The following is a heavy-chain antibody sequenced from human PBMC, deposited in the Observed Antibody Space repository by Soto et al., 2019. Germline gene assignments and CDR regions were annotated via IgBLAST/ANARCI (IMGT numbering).Heavy chain of an antibody. CDR2: INAGNGNT. CDR3: ARVYYDSSGYYFPTDY. D-gene: IGHD3-22*01. Sequence: ASVKVSCKASGYTFTSYAMHWVRQAPGQRLEWMGWINAGNGNTKYSQKFQGRVTITRDTSASTAYMELSSLRSEDTAVYYCARVYYDSSGYYFPTDYWGQGTLVTAPQ. CDR1: GYTFTSYA. J-gene: IGHJ4*02. V-gene: IGHV1-3*01.